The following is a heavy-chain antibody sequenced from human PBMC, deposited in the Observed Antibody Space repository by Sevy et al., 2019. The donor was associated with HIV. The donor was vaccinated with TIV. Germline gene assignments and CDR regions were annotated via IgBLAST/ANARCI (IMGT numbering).Heavy chain of an antibody. V-gene: IGHV3-21*01. Sequence: GGSLRLSCAASGITFSNYGMNWVRQAPGKGLEWVSSVSSGSTYIYYADSVKGRFTISRDNAKNSLYLQMNSLRAEDTAVYYCAREGNNYDSGSYYGAFDIWGQGTMVTVSS. CDR2: VSSGSTYI. D-gene: IGHD3-10*01. CDR3: AREGNNYDSGSYYGAFDI. J-gene: IGHJ3*02. CDR1: GITFSNYG.